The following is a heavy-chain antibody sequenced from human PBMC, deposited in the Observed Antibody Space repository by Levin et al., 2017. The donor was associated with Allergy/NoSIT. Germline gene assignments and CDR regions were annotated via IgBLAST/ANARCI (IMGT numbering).Heavy chain of an antibody. D-gene: IGHD3-10*01. Sequence: GGSLRFSCAASGFTFSSYWMHWVRQAPGKGLVWVSRINSDESSTSYADSVKGRFTISRDNAKNMLYLQMSSLRGEDTAVYYCARGGMVRGGHIGCWGQGTLVTVSS. CDR3: ARGGMVRGGHIGC. CDR2: INSDESST. V-gene: IGHV3-74*01. CDR1: GFTFSSYW. J-gene: IGHJ4*02.